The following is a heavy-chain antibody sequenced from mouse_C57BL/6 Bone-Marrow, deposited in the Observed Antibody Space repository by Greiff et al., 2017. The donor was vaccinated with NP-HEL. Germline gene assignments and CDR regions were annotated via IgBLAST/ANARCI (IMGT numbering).Heavy chain of an antibody. Sequence: VQLQQPGAELVRPGTSVKLSCKASGYTFTSYWMHWVKQRPGQGLEWIGVIDPSDSYTNYNQKFKGKATLTVDTSSSTAYMQLSSLTSEDSAVYYCARNYYGTLYYFDYWGQGTTLTVSS. CDR1: GYTFTSYW. J-gene: IGHJ2*01. D-gene: IGHD1-1*01. CDR2: IDPSDSYT. V-gene: IGHV1-59*01. CDR3: ARNYYGTLYYFDY.